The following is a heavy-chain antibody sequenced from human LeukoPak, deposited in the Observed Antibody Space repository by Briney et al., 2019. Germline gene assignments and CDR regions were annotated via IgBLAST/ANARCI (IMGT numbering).Heavy chain of an antibody. J-gene: IGHJ4*02. Sequence: GSLRLSCAASGFTFSSYSMNWVRQAPGKGLEWVSSISSSSYIYYADSVKGRFTVSRDNAKNSLYLQMNSLRAEDTAVYYCARDSPPYCGGDCYSDYWGQGTLVTVSS. D-gene: IGHD2-21*02. CDR1: GFTFSSYS. CDR3: ARDSPPYCGGDCYSDY. CDR2: ISSSSYI. V-gene: IGHV3-21*01.